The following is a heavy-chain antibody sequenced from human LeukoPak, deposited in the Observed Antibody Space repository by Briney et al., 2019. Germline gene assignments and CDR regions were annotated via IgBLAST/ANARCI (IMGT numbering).Heavy chain of an antibody. CDR1: GFTFSNAW. CDR2: IKSKTDGGTT. CDR3: TTGDDYGDYGFNY. J-gene: IGHJ4*02. Sequence: GGSLRLSCAASGFTFSNAWMSWVRQAPGKGLEWVGRIKSKTDGGTTDYAAPVKGRFTISRDDPKNTLYLQMNSLKTEDTAVYYCTTGDDYGDYGFNYWGQGTLVTVSS. D-gene: IGHD4-17*01. V-gene: IGHV3-15*01.